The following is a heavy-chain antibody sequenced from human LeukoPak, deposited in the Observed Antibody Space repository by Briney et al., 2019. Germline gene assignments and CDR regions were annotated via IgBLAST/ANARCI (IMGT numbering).Heavy chain of an antibody. Sequence: PGGSLRLSCAASGFTFSSYWMHWVRQVPGKGLVWVSRITSDGSDTIYADSVKGRFTISRDNAKNTLYLQMNSLIAEDTALYYCSRDRRTCFDPWGQGTLVTVSS. CDR1: GFTFSSYW. CDR3: SRDRRTCFDP. J-gene: IGHJ5*02. V-gene: IGHV3-74*01. CDR2: ITSDGSDT.